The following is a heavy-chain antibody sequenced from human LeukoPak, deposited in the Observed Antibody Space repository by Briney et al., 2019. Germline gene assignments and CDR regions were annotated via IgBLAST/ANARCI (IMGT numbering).Heavy chain of an antibody. CDR2: IIPILGIA. CDR3: ASKSCCSTSCYSPWYYYYGMDV. V-gene: IGHV1-69*04. CDR1: GGTFSSYA. J-gene: IGHJ6*02. Sequence: ASVKVSCKASGGTFSSYAISWVRQAPGQGLEWMGRIIPILGIANYAQKFQGRVTITADKSTSTAYMELSSLRSEDTAVYYCASKSCCSTSCYSPWYYYYGMDVWGQGTTVTVSS. D-gene: IGHD2-2*01.